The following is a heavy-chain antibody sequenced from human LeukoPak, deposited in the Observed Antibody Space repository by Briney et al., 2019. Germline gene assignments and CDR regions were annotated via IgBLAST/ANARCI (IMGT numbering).Heavy chain of an antibody. V-gene: IGHV3-23*01. CDR2: ISGSGGST. CDR1: GFTFSSYA. J-gene: IGHJ4*02. Sequence: PGGSLRLSCAASGFTFSSYAMSWVRRAPGKGLEWVSAISGSGGSTYYADSVKGRFTISRDNSKNTLYLQMNSMRAEDTAVYYCARGARDSGYDYVYWGQGTLVTVSS. D-gene: IGHD5-12*01. CDR3: ARGARDSGYDYVY.